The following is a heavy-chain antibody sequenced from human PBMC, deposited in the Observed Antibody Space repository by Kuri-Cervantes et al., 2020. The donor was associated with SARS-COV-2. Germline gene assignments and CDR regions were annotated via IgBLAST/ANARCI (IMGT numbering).Heavy chain of an antibody. CDR1: GDSVSSNSAA. J-gene: IGHJ4*02. CDR2: TYYRSKWYN. CDR3: ARGIRQNWQLDY. D-gene: IGHD1-1*01. V-gene: IGHV6-1*01. Sequence: LRLSCAISGDSVSSNSAAWNWIRQSPSRGLEWLGRTYYRSKWYNDYTVSVKSRITINPDTSKSQFSLQLNSVTPEDTAVYYCARGIRQNWQLDYWGQGTLVTVSS.